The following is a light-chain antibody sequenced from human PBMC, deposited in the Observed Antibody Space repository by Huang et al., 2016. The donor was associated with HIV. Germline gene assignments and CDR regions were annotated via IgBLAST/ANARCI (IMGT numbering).Light chain of an antibody. CDR3: QQPGS. Sequence: EIVLTQSPATLSLSPGERATLSCRASQSVGGYLAWYQQTPGQAPRLLIYDTSPRATGIPARFSGSWSETDFTLTISSLEPEDFAVYYCQQPGSFGQGTKVDIK. V-gene: IGKV3-11*01. CDR2: DTS. J-gene: IGKJ2*01. CDR1: QSVGGY.